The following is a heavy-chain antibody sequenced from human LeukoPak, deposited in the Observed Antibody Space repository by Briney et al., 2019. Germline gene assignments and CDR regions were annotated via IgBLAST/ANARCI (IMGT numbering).Heavy chain of an antibody. CDR1: GGSFISGGYS. V-gene: IGHV4-30-2*01. J-gene: IGHJ4*02. CDR3: ARRGLREYYFDH. Sequence: PSETLSLTCAVSGGSFISGGYSWSWIRQPPGKGLEWIGYIYHSGTTDNNPSLESRVTISVDRSKNKFSLKSRSVTAADTAVYYCARRGLREYYFDHWGQGTLVTVSS. CDR2: IYHSGTT.